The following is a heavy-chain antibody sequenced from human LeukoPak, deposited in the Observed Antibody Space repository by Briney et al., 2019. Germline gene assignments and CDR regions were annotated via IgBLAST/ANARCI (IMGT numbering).Heavy chain of an antibody. V-gene: IGHV3-33*01. J-gene: IGHJ4*02. CDR1: GFTFSSYG. Sequence: GGSLRLSCAASGFTFSSYGMHWVRQAPGKGLEWVAVIWYDGSNKYYADSVKGRFTISRDNSKNTLYLQMNSLRAEDTAVYYCARDHIAARTYYFDYWGQGTLVTVSS. CDR3: ARDHIAARTYYFDY. D-gene: IGHD6-6*01. CDR2: IWYDGSNK.